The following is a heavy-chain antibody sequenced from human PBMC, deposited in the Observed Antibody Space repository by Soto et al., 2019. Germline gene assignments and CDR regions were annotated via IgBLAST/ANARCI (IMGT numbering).Heavy chain of an antibody. CDR2: ISSSSSYI. Sequence: GSLRLSCAAPGFTFSSYSMNWVRQAPGKGLEWVSSISSSSSYIYYADSVKGRFTISRDNAKNSLYLQMNSLRAEDTAVYYCARKAGNQLPFYYYYYMDVWGKGTTVTVSS. D-gene: IGHD2-2*01. CDR1: GFTFSSYS. J-gene: IGHJ6*03. V-gene: IGHV3-21*01. CDR3: ARKAGNQLPFYYYYYMDV.